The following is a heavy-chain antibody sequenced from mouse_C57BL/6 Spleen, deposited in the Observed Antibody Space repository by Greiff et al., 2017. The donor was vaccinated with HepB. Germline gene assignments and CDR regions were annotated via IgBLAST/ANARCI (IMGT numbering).Heavy chain of an antibody. CDR1: GFNIKNTY. J-gene: IGHJ3*01. D-gene: IGHD2-5*01. CDR2: IDPANGNT. Sequence: VQLKESVAELVRPGASVKLSCTASGFNIKNTYMHWVKQRPEQGLEWIGRIDPANGNTKYAPKFQGKATITADTSSNTAYLQLSSLTSEDTAIYYCARQFYYSNPWFAYWGQGTLVTVSA. V-gene: IGHV14-3*01. CDR3: ARQFYYSNPWFAY.